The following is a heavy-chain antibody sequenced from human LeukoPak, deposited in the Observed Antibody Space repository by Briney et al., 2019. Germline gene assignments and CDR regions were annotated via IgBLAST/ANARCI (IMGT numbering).Heavy chain of an antibody. J-gene: IGHJ4*02. CDR2: IRYDGSNK. CDR1: GFTFSSYG. D-gene: IGHD3-10*01. CDR3: AKEYYYGSPTFDY. V-gene: IGHV3-30*02. Sequence: GGPLRLSCAASGFTFSSYGMHWVREAPGKGLEWVAFIRYDGSNKYYADSVKGRFTISRDNSKNTLYLQMNSLRAEDTAVYYCAKEYYYGSPTFDYWGQGTLVTVSS.